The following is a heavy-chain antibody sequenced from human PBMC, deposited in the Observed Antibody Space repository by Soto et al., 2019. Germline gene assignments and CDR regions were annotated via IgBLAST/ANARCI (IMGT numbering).Heavy chain of an antibody. CDR2: IYHAGSP. D-gene: IGHD2-21*01. CDR3: ARGSSFRGDFDV. J-gene: IGHJ6*02. V-gene: IGHV4-4*02. CDR1: GGSVISSSW. Sequence: ASETLSLTCGVSGGSVISSSWWTWVRQSPTKGLEWIGEIYHAGSPNYNPSFQSRISISLDKSKNSFSLRLTSVTAADAAIYYCARGSSFRGDFDVWGQGTTVTVSS.